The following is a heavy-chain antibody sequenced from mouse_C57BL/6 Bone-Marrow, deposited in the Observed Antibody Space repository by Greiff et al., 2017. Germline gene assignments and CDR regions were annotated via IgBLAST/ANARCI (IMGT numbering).Heavy chain of an antibody. CDR1: GYTFTSYW. CDR2: IYPGSGST. D-gene: IGHD1-1*01. J-gene: IGHJ3*01. V-gene: IGHV1-55*01. Sequence: QVQLQQSGAELVKPGASVKMSCKASGYTFTSYWITWVKQRPGQGLEWIGDIYPGSGSTNYNEKFKSKATLTVDTSSSTASMQLSSLTSEESAVYYCARMDYGPPGFAYWGQGTLFTVSA. CDR3: ARMDYGPPGFAY.